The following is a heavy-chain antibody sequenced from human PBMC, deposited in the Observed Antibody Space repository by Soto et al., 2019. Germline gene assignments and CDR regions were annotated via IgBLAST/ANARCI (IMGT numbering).Heavy chain of an antibody. J-gene: IGHJ3*02. D-gene: IGHD3-10*01. Sequence: EVQLVESGGDLVQSGGSLRLSCAASGFTFSSHWMHWVRQGPGKGLIGVSRINTDGGGTDYADSVKGRFTISSDNAKNTLYQQMNSLRADDTAVYYCESPRVSSNSGFVIWGQGTMVTVSS. CDR3: ESPRVSSNSGFVI. CDR2: INTDGGGT. V-gene: IGHV3-74*01. CDR1: GFTFSSHW.